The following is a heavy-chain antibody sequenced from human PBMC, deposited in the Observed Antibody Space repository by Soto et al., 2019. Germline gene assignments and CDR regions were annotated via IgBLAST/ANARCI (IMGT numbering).Heavy chain of an antibody. CDR3: ARHRFTSGSDYFDY. CDR1: AYTSSDYN. CDR2: INPRNGDA. D-gene: IGHD6-19*01. V-gene: IGHV1-2*02. J-gene: IGHJ4*02. Sequence: AAVKVSCKASAYTSSDYNLHWVRQAPGQGLEWMGSINPRNGDAVSAQKFQARIILTRDTSTTTAYMELSRLTSPDTAVYYCARHRFTSGSDYFDYWGQGTLVTVSS.